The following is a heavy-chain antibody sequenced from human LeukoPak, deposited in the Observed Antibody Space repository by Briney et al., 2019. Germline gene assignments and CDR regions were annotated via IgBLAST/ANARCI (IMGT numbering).Heavy chain of an antibody. D-gene: IGHD2-15*01. J-gene: IGHJ4*02. CDR2: IYYNGRT. CDR3: ARLGWWDS. Sequence: SETLSLTCTVSGDSVSNDNFYWGWIRQPPGKGLEWIGSIYYNGRTYYNPSPNSRVTISGDTSKNQFSLKLSPVIAADTAVYYCARLGWWDSWGQGTLVTVSS. CDR1: GDSVSNDNFY. V-gene: IGHV4-39*01.